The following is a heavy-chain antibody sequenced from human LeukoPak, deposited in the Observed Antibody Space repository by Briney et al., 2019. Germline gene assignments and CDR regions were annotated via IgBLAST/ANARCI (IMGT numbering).Heavy chain of an antibody. CDR3: ARASYSYDINGWVPFDY. J-gene: IGHJ4*02. V-gene: IGHV4-59*10. Sequence: PSETLSLTCAVYGGSFNGYYWSWIRQPAGKGLEWIGRIYTSGSTNYNPSLKSRVTISGDTSKNQFSLRLSSVTAADTAVYYCARASYSYDINGWVPFDYWGQGTLVTVSS. D-gene: IGHD3-22*01. CDR1: GGSFNGYY. CDR2: IYTSGST.